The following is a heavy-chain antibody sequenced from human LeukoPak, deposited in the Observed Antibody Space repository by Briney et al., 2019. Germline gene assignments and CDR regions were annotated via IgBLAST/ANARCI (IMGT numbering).Heavy chain of an antibody. CDR2: ISWYSGSI. CDR3: AKDGRARGYSYATSYYYYYMDV. CDR1: GFTFDDYA. D-gene: IGHD5-18*01. J-gene: IGHJ6*03. Sequence: GGSLRLSCAASGFTFDDYAMHWVRQAPGKGLEWVSGISWYSGSIGYADSVKGRFTISRDNAKNSLYLQMNSLRAEDMALYYCAKDGRARGYSYATSYYYYYMDVWGKGTTVTVSS. V-gene: IGHV3-9*03.